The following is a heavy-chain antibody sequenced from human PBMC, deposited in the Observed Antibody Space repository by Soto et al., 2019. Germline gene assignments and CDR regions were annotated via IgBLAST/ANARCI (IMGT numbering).Heavy chain of an antibody. V-gene: IGHV1-3*01. CDR2: INAGNGNT. CDR1: GYRLTSYA. CDR3: ARDIAFDI. Sequence: ASVKASWKARGYRLTSYAMHWVRQAPGQRLEWMGWINAGNGNTKYSQKFQGRVTITRDTSASTAYMELSSLRSEDTAVYYCARDIAFDIWGQGTMVTVSS. J-gene: IGHJ3*02.